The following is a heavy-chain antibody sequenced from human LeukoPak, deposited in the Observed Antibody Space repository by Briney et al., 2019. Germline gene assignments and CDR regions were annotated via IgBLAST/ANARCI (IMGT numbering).Heavy chain of an antibody. V-gene: IGHV4-39*01. CDR3: ARQDFWRDGDY. Sequence: SETLSPTCTVSGGSISSSSYYWGWIRQPPGKGLEWIGSIYYSGSTYYNPSLKSRVTISVDTSKNQFSLKLSSVTAADTAVYYCARQDFWRDGDYWGQGTLVTVSS. CDR1: GGSISSSSYY. CDR2: IYYSGST. J-gene: IGHJ4*02. D-gene: IGHD3-3*01.